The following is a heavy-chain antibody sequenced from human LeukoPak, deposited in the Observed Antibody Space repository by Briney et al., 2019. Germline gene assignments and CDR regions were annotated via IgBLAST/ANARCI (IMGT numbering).Heavy chain of an antibody. CDR3: VKGKANYGSGSDV. CDR2: ISGSGGST. D-gene: IGHD3-10*01. Sequence: GGSLRLSCAASGFTFSSYAMSWVRQAPGKGLEWVSAISGSGGSTYYADSVKGRFTISRDNAKNSLYLQMNSLRAEDTAVYYCVKGKANYGSGSDVWGKGTTVTVSS. J-gene: IGHJ6*04. CDR1: GFTFSSYA. V-gene: IGHV3-23*01.